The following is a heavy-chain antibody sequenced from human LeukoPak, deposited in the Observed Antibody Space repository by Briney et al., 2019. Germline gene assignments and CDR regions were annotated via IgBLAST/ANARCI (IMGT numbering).Heavy chain of an antibody. CDR1: GGSISSGGSY. Sequence: PSQTLSLTCTVSGGSISSGGSYWSWIRQHPGKGLEWIGYIYYSGSTYYNPSLKSRVTISVDTSKNQFSLKLSSVTAADTAVYYCARTPGYSILGPWGQGTLVTVSS. CDR3: ARTPGYSILGP. D-gene: IGHD4-11*01. CDR2: IYYSGST. J-gene: IGHJ5*02. V-gene: IGHV4-31*03.